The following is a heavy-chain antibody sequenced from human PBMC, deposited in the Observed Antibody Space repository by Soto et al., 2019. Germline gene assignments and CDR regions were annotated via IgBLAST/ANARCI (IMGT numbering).Heavy chain of an antibody. CDR3: ARDQDISRAFDI. CDR1: GGSISSYY. D-gene: IGHD2-15*01. V-gene: IGHV4-59*01. J-gene: IGHJ3*02. CDR2: IYYSGST. Sequence: PSETLSLTCTVSGGSISSYYWSWIRQPPGKGLEWIGYIYYSGSTNYNPSLKSRVTISVDTSKNQFSLKLSSVTAADTAVYYCARDQDISRAFDIWGPGTMVTVSS.